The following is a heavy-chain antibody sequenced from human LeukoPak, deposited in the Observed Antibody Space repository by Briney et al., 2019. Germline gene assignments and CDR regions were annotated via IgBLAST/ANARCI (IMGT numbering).Heavy chain of an antibody. CDR3: ARATYHYDSSGPALEN. Sequence: SETLSLTCTLPGDSLSDYYSSCIPHPPRKGLEWIGHIYYSGSTNFNPSLNSRVTLSVDTSKNQFSLKLTSVTAADTAVYYCARATYHYDSSGPALENWGQGTLVTVSS. J-gene: IGHJ4*02. CDR2: IYYSGST. CDR1: GDSLSDYY. V-gene: IGHV4-59*01. D-gene: IGHD3-22*01.